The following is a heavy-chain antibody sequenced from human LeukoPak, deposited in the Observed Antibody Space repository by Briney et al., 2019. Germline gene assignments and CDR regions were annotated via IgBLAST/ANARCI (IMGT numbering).Heavy chain of an antibody. J-gene: IGHJ4*02. V-gene: IGHV3-21*01. Sequence: GRSLRLSCAASGFTFSSYSMNWVRQAPGKGLEWVSSISSSSSYIYYADSVKGRFTISRDNAKNSLYLQMNSLRAEDTAVYYCARGSSSWPKGVDCWGQGTLVTVSS. CDR2: ISSSSSYI. CDR1: GFTFSSYS. D-gene: IGHD6-13*01. CDR3: ARGSSSWPKGVDC.